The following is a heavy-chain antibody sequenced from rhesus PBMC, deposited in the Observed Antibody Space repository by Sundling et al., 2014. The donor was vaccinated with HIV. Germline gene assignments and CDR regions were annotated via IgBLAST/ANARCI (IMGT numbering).Heavy chain of an antibody. CDR1: GFTFDDYA. J-gene: IGHJ6*01. V-gene: IGHV3-134*01. Sequence: EVQLVESGGGLVQPGGSLRLPCAASGFTFDDYAMSWVRQAPGKGLEWVSRISWNSGTIYYADSMKGRFTISRDNAKNSLFLQMDRLRAEDTAVYYCTRESSWTYGLDSWGQGVVVTVSS. CDR3: TRESSWTYGLDS. CDR2: ISWNSGTI. D-gene: IGHD6-13*01.